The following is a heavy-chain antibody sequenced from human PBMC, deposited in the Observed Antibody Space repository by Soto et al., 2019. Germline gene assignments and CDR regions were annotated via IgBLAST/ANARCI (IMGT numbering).Heavy chain of an antibody. CDR2: ISGSGGST. V-gene: IGHV3-23*01. Sequence: GGSLRLSYAASGFTFSSYAMSWVRQAPGKGLEWVSAISGSGGSTYYADSVKGRFTISRDNSKNTLYLQMNSLRAEDTAVYYCATVGRWLQFFFDYWGQGTLVTVSS. D-gene: IGHD5-12*01. J-gene: IGHJ4*02. CDR3: ATVGRWLQFFFDY. CDR1: GFTFSSYA.